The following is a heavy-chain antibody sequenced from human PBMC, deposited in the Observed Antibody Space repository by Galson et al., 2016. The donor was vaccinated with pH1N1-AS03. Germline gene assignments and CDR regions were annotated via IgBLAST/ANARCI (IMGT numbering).Heavy chain of an antibody. D-gene: IGHD4-17*01. CDR3: AHFLYGDYATWFDP. CDR1: GFSLSTSGVG. J-gene: IGHJ5*02. Sequence: PALVKPTQTLTLTCTFSGFSLSTSGVGVGWIRQPPGKALEWLALIYWDDEKHYSPSLKSRLTIPEDTSKNQVVLTMTTMDPVYTATYYCAHFLYGDYATWFDPWGQGTLVTVSS. CDR2: IYWDDEK. V-gene: IGHV2-5*02.